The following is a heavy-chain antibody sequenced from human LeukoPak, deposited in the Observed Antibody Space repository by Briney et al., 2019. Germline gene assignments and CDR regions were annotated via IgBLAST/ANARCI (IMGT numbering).Heavy chain of an antibody. Sequence: SETLSLTCILPVGSTSSYYWSCIWQPPGKGLEWSGYIYYSGSTNYNPSLKSRVTISVDTSKNQFSLKLSPVTAADTAVYYCARDLPLTGSGPVWGQGTMVTVSS. V-gene: IGHV4-59*01. CDR1: VGSTSSYY. CDR2: IYYSGST. CDR3: ARDLPLTGSGPV. J-gene: IGHJ3*01. D-gene: IGHD3-10*01.